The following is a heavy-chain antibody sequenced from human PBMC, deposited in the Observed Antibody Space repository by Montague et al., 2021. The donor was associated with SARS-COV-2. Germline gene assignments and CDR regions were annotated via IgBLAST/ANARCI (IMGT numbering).Heavy chain of an antibody. D-gene: IGHD1-26*01. CDR3: ARTSASSDY. J-gene: IGHJ4*02. Sequence: CAISGDSVAVNGAAWSWKGQTPESGPERLGGTYYRSKWYNDYAVSVKSRITINPDTSKNQISLQLNSVTPEDTAVYYCARTSASSDYWGQGTLVTVSS. CDR2: TYYRSKWYN. V-gene: IGHV6-1*01. CDR1: GDSVAVNGAA.